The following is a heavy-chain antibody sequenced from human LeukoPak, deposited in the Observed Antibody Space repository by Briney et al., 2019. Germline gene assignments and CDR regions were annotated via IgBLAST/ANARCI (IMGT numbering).Heavy chain of an antibody. CDR3: ARGGPYGDPYTF. CDR2: VPFRGGT. J-gene: IGHJ4*02. V-gene: IGHV4-30-4*01. D-gene: IGHD4-17*01. Sequence: SETLSLTCSVSGASITDSGYYWSWIRQPPGTGLELIGFVPFRGGTYYSPSLMSRVTISQDTSKNQSSLSLTSVTAADTAVYFCARGGPYGDPYTFWGQGRMIAVS. CDR1: GASITDSGYY.